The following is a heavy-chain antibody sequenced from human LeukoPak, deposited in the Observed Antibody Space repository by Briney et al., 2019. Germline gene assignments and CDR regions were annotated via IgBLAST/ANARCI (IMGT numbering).Heavy chain of an antibody. CDR2: INHSGST. CDR3: ARGSSTGGYFDY. J-gene: IGHJ4*02. CDR1: GGSFSGYY. D-gene: IGHD3-10*01. Sequence: SETLSLTCAVYGGSFSGYYWSWIRQPPGKGLEWIGEINHSGSTNYNPSLKSRVTISVDTSKNQFSLKLSSVTAADTAVYYCARGSSTGGYFDYWGQGTLATVSS. V-gene: IGHV4-34*01.